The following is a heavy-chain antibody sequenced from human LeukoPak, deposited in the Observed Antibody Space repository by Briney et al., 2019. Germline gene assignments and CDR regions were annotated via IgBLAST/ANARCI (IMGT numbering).Heavy chain of an antibody. V-gene: IGHV4-59*12. D-gene: IGHD3-9*01. CDR2: VHYSGTT. CDR1: DGSITNYD. J-gene: IGHJ3*02. Sequence: SETLSLTCTVSDGSITNYDWSWVRQPPGKGLEFIGHVHYSGTTNYNPSLRSRVTISVDTSKNQFSLKLSSVTAADTAVYYCAVYDILTGYDAFDIWGQGTMVTVSS. CDR3: AVYDILTGYDAFDI.